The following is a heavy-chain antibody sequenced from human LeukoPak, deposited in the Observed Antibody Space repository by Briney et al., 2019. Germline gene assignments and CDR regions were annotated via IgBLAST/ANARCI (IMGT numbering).Heavy chain of an antibody. Sequence: GGPLGPSCAASGFTFSSYEFIWVHQAPEKRLEWISYISLNGININYADSVQGRFAISRDNAKSSLYLQMSSLRTDDTAVYYCARESDSGGYRFDSWGQGSLVTISS. V-gene: IGHV3-48*03. CDR1: GFTFSSYE. CDR2: ISLNGINI. J-gene: IGHJ4*02. CDR3: ARESDSGGYRFDS. D-gene: IGHD3-22*01.